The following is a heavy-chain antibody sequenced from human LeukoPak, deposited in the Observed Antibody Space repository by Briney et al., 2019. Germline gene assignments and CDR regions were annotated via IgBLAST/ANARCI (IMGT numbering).Heavy chain of an antibody. CDR1: GYSFTSYW. Sequence: GASLKISCKGSGYSFTSYWIGWVRQMPGIGLEWIGIIYPGDSDSRYSPSFQGQVTISADKSISTTYLQWSSLKASDTAMYYCARQVAYTSGRTFDFWGQGTLVTVPS. CDR2: IYPGDSDS. D-gene: IGHD6-19*01. V-gene: IGHV5-51*01. CDR3: ARQVAYTSGRTFDF. J-gene: IGHJ4*02.